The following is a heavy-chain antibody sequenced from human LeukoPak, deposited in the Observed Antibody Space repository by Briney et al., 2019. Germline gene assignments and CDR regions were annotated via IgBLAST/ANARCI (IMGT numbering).Heavy chain of an antibody. CDR2: INHSGST. J-gene: IGHJ4*02. CDR1: GGSFSGYY. D-gene: IGHD3-22*01. CDR3: ASGYYDSSATAGY. V-gene: IGHV4-34*01. Sequence: SETLSLTCAVYGGSFSGYYWSWIRQPPGKGLEWIGEINHSGSTNYNPSLKSRVTISVDTSKNQFSLKLGSVTAADTAVYYCASGYYDSSATAGYWGQGTLVTVSS.